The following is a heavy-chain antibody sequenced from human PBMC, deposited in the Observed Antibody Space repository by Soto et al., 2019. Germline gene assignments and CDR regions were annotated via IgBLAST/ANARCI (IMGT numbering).Heavy chain of an antibody. V-gene: IGHV3-74*01. J-gene: IGHJ4*02. CDR2: INDDGSHT. CDR3: TRGPRSTSTGTGAF. D-gene: IGHD1-1*01. CDR1: GFTFSVYW. Sequence: GGSLRLSCAASGFTFSVYWMHWVRQVPGKGPEWVSRINDDGSHTNYADSVKGRFTISRDNAKNTLYLQMNDLRAEDTAVYYCTRGPRSTSTGTGAFWGQGTLVTVSS.